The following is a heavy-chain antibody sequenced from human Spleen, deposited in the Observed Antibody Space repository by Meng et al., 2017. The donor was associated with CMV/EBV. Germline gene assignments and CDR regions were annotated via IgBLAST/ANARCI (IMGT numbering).Heavy chain of an antibody. CDR3: ARAGVRGVIPNWFDP. D-gene: IGHD3-10*01. Sequence: ASVKVSCKASGYTFTSYGISWVRQAPGQGLEWMGWISAYNGDTKSAQKFQGRLTMTTDTSTSTAYMELRSLSSDDTAVYYCARAGVRGVIPNWFDPWGQGTLVTVSS. J-gene: IGHJ5*02. CDR2: ISAYNGDT. V-gene: IGHV1-18*01. CDR1: GYTFTSYG.